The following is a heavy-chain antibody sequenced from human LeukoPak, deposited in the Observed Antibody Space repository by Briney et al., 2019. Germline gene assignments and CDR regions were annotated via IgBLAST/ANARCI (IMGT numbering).Heavy chain of an antibody. V-gene: IGHV4-59*01. CDR2: IYYSGSI. CDR3: ATQSMVRGVISWFDP. D-gene: IGHD3-10*01. Sequence: SETLSLTCTVSGGSISRYSWNWIRQPPGKGLEWIGYIYYSGSINYNPSLKSRVTMSVDTSKNQFSLKLSSVTAADTAVYYCATQSMVRGVISWFDPWGQGTLVTVSS. CDR1: GGSISRYS. J-gene: IGHJ5*02.